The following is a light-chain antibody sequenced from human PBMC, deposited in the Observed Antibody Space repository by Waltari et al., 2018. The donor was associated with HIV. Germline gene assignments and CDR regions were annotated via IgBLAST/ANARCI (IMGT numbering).Light chain of an antibody. CDR1: SSNIGAGYD. Sequence: QSVLTQPPSVSGAPGQRVTISCTGSSSNIGAGYDVHWYQQLPGTAPKLLIYGNNNRPSGVPDRFSGSKSATSASLAITGLQAEDEADYYCQPYDSSLSGWVFGGGTKLTVL. CDR3: QPYDSSLSGWV. J-gene: IGLJ3*02. V-gene: IGLV1-40*01. CDR2: GNN.